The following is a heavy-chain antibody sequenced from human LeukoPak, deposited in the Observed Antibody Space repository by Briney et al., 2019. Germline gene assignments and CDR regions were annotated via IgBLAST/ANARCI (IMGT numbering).Heavy chain of an antibody. CDR1: GFTFSSYA. V-gene: IGHV3-23*01. Sequence: GGSLRLSCAASGFTFSSYAMSWVRQAPGKGLEWVSAISGSGGSTYYADSVKGRFTISRDNAKNSLYLQMNSLRAEDTAVYYCARDLYYDYVWGSYRYRIFDYWGQGTLVTVSS. J-gene: IGHJ4*02. D-gene: IGHD3-16*02. CDR3: ARDLYYDYVWGSYRYRIFDY. CDR2: ISGSGGST.